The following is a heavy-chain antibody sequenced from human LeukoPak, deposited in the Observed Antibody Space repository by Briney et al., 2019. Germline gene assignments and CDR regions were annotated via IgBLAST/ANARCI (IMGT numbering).Heavy chain of an antibody. CDR2: ISSSSSTI. CDR1: GFTFSSYS. CDR3: ARDSVRFLEWLLPFDY. J-gene: IGHJ4*02. D-gene: IGHD3-3*01. Sequence: GSLRLSCAASGFTFSSYSMNWVRQAPGKGLEWVSYISSSSSTIYYADSVKGRFTISRDNAKNSLYLQTNSLRAEDTAVYYCARDSVRFLEWLLPFDYWGQGTLVTVSS. V-gene: IGHV3-48*01.